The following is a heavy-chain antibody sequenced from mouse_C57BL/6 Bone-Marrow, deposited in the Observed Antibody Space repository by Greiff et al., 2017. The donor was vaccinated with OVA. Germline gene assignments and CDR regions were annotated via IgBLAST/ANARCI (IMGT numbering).Heavy chain of an antibody. Sequence: EVKVEESGEGLVKPGGSLKLSCAASGFTFSSYAMSWVRQTPEKRLEWVAYISSGGDYIYYADTVKGRFTISRDNARNTLYLQMSSLKSEDTAMYYCTRESVYYGSAYYFDYWGQGTTLTVSS. CDR1: GFTFSSYA. CDR2: ISSGGDYI. D-gene: IGHD1-1*01. CDR3: TRESVYYGSAYYFDY. V-gene: IGHV5-9-1*02. J-gene: IGHJ2*01.